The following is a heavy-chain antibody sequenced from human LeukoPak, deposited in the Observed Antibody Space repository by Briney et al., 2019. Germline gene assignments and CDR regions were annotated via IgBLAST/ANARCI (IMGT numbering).Heavy chain of an antibody. V-gene: IGHV4-34*01. CDR1: GGSFSGYY. CDR3: GRVLWFFGGQGLDYFDY. D-gene: IGHD3/OR15-3a*01. CDR2: INHSGST. Sequence: PSETLSLTCAVYGGSFSGYYWSWIRQPPGKGLEWIGEINHSGSTNYNPSLKSRVTISVDTSKNQFSLKLSSVTAADTAVYYCGRVLWFFGGQGLDYFDYGGKGTLVTVSS. J-gene: IGHJ4*02.